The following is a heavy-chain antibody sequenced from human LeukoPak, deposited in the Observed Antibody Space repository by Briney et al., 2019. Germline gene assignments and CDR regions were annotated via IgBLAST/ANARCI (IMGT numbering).Heavy chain of an antibody. D-gene: IGHD3-22*01. V-gene: IGHV3-7*01. CDR1: GFTFRDYW. J-gene: IGHJ4*02. CDR3: ARDHENGYYIH. CDR2: IRRDGGAA. Sequence: PGGSLRLSCIASGFTFRDYWMTWVRRARGKGREWVANIRRDGGAAYYVDSVKRRFTISRDNAENSLFLQMNSLRVEDTAVYYCARDHENGYYIHWGQGTRVTVSS.